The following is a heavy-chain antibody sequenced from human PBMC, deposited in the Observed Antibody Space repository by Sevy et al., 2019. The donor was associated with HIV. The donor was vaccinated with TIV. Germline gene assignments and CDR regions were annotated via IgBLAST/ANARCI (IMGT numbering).Heavy chain of an antibody. CDR2: VYYTGGT. J-gene: IGHJ3*02. Sequence: SETLSLTCTVSGGSINSDHWNWIRQPPGKGLEWVGYVYYTGGTNYNPSPKNRVTITVDRTKNQFSLKLTSVTAADTAVYYGARRNDFDIWGQGTMVTVSS. V-gene: IGHV4-59*08. CDR3: ARRNDFDI. CDR1: GGSINSDH.